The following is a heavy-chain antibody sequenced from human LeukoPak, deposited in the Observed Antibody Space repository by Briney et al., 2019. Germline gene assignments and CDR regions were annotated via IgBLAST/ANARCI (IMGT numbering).Heavy chain of an antibody. CDR3: ARQAVNTAFDI. Sequence: ESLKISCKGSRYSFTSYWIGWVRQMPGKGLEWMGIIYPGDSDTRYSPSFQGQVTFSADKSISTAYLQWSSLKASDTAMYYCARQAVNTAFDIWGQGTMVTVSS. D-gene: IGHD6-19*01. V-gene: IGHV5-51*01. J-gene: IGHJ3*02. CDR2: IYPGDSDT. CDR1: RYSFTSYW.